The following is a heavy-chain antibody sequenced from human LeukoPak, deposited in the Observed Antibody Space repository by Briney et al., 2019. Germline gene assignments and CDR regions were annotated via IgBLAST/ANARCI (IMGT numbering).Heavy chain of an antibody. CDR1: GFTFSSYG. Sequence: GGSLRLSCAASGFTFSSYGMHWVRQAPGKGLEWVAVIWYDGSNKYYADSVKGRFTISRDNSKNTLYLQMNSLRAEDTAVYYCAREGSITIFGVAPRPFDIRGQGTMVTVSS. J-gene: IGHJ3*02. CDR2: IWYDGSNK. V-gene: IGHV3-33*01. CDR3: AREGSITIFGVAPRPFDI. D-gene: IGHD3-3*01.